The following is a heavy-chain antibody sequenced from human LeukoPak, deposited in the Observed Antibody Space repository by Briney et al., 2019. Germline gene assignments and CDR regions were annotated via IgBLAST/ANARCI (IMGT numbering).Heavy chain of an antibody. CDR2: IYYSGST. D-gene: IGHD3-3*01. J-gene: IGHJ4*02. V-gene: IGHV4-59*12. CDR3: ARLTYYDFWSGYYDHYYFDY. Sequence: SETLSLTCTVSGGSISSYYWSWIRQPPGKGLEWIGYIYYSGSTNYNPSLKSRVTISVDTSKNQFSLKLSSVTAADTAVYYCARLTYYDFWSGYYDHYYFDYWGQGTLVTVSS. CDR1: GGSISSYY.